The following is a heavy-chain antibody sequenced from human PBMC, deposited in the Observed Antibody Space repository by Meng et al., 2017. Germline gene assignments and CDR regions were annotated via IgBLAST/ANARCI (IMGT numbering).Heavy chain of an antibody. CDR2: IYPGYSDT. J-gene: IGHJ4*02. Sequence: GESLKISCKGSGYSFTSYWIGWVRQKPGKGLEWMGIIYPGYSDTRYSPGFQGQVTISADKSISTDYLQWSSLRASDTAMYYCACSYGDYAYWGQGTLVTVSS. V-gene: IGHV5-51*01. CDR3: ACSYGDYAY. D-gene: IGHD4-17*01. CDR1: GYSFTSYW.